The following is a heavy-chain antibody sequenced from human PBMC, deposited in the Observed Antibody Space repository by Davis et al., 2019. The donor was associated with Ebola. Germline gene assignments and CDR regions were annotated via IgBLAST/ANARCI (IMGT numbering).Heavy chain of an antibody. CDR1: GYTFTSYG. CDR3: ARLTGVEAWFDP. D-gene: IGHD7-27*01. V-gene: IGHV1-69*13. J-gene: IGHJ5*02. CDR2: IIPIFGTT. Sequence: SVKVSCKASGYTFTSYGISWVRQAPGQGLEWMGGIIPIFGTTNYAQKFQGRVTITADESTSTAYMELSSLKSDDTAVYYCARLTGVEAWFDPWGQGTLVTVSS.